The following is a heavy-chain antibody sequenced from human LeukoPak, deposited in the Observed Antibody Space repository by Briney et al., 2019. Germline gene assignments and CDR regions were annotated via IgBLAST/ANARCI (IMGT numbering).Heavy chain of an antibody. V-gene: IGHV1-69*13. CDR2: IIPIFGTA. CDR3: TRDPGGYCSSTSCYAASGDAFDI. J-gene: IGHJ3*02. CDR1: GGTFSSYA. Sequence: SVKVSCKASGGTFSSYAISWVRQAPGQGLEWMGGIIPIFGTANYAQKFQGRVTITADESTSTAYMELSSLRSEDTAVYYCTRDPGGYCSSTSCYAASGDAFDIWGQGTMVTVSS. D-gene: IGHD2-2*01.